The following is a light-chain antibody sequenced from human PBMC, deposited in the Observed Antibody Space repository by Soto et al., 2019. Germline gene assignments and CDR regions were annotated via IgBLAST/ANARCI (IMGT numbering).Light chain of an antibody. CDR3: RSYTSSSTYVV. CDR1: SSDVGGYNY. Sequence: QSVLTQPASVSGSPGQSITISCTGTSSDVGGYNYVSWYQQHPGKAPKLMIYDVSNRPSGVSNRFSGSKSGNTASLTISGLQAEDEADYYCRSYTSSSTYVVFGGGTQLTVL. J-gene: IGLJ2*01. CDR2: DVS. V-gene: IGLV2-14*01.